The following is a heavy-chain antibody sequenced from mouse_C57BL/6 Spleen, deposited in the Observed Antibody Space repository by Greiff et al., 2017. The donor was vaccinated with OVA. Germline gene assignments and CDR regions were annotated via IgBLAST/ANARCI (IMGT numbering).Heavy chain of an antibody. J-gene: IGHJ3*01. CDR2: IWGVGST. Sequence: VKLVESGPGLVAPSQSLSITCTVSGFSLTSYGVDWVRQSPGKGLEWLGVIWGVGSTNYNSALKSRLSISKDNSKSQFFLKMNSLQTDDTAMYYCATCYDSLVAYWGQGTLVTVSA. D-gene: IGHD2-4*01. CDR3: ATCYDSLVAY. CDR1: GFSLTSYG. V-gene: IGHV2-6*01.